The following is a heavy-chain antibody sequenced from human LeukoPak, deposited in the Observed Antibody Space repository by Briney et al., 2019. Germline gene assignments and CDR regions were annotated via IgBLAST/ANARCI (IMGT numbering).Heavy chain of an antibody. Sequence: PSETLSLTCTVSGGSISSYYWSWIRQPPGKGLEWIGYIYYGGSTNYNPSLKSRVTISVDTSKNQFSLKLSSVTAADTAVYYCARHGGWYGSNWFDPWGQGTLVTVSS. V-gene: IGHV4-59*08. D-gene: IGHD6-19*01. CDR1: GGSISSYY. J-gene: IGHJ5*02. CDR3: ARHGGWYGSNWFDP. CDR2: IYYGGST.